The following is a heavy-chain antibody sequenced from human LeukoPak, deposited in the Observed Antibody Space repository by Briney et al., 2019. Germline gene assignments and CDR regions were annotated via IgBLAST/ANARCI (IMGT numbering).Heavy chain of an antibody. CDR3: ARDLSYYYDSSGYPL. CDR1: GFTFSSYA. D-gene: IGHD3-22*01. V-gene: IGHV3-23*01. CDR2: ISGSGGST. J-gene: IGHJ3*01. Sequence: QPGGSLRLSCAASGFTFSSYAMSWVRQAPGKGLEWVSAISGSGGSTYYADSVKGRFTISRDNSKNTLYLQMNSLRAEDTAVYYCARDLSYYYDSSGYPLWGQGTMVTVSS.